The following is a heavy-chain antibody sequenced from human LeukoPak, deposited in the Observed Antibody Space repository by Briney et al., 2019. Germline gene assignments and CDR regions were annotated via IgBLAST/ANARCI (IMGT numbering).Heavy chain of an antibody. Sequence: ASVKVSCKASGYTFTSYGISWVRQAPGQGLGWMGWISAYNGNTNYAQKLQGRVTMTTDTSTSTAYMELRSLRSDDTAVYYCARLVSGRGYCSGGSCYSYYMDVWGKGTTVTVSS. CDR3: ARLVSGRGYCSGGSCYSYYMDV. D-gene: IGHD2-15*01. CDR2: ISAYNGNT. V-gene: IGHV1-18*01. CDR1: GYTFTSYG. J-gene: IGHJ6*03.